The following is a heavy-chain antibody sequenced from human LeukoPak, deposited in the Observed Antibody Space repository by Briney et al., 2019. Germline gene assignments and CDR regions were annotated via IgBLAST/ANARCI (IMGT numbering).Heavy chain of an antibody. V-gene: IGHV3-21*01. Sequence: PGGSLRLFCAASGFTFSSYSMNGVRQAPGKGLEGVSSISSSSSYIYYADSVKGRFTISRDNAKNSLCLQMNSMRAEDTAVYYCARPNRHHYDILTGYYFAAGVDYWGQGTLVTVSS. CDR2: ISSSSSYI. CDR1: GFTFSSYS. CDR3: ARPNRHHYDILTGYYFAAGVDY. D-gene: IGHD3-9*01. J-gene: IGHJ4*01.